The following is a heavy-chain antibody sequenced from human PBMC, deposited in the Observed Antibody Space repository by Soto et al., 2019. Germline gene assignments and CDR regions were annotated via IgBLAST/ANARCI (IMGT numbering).Heavy chain of an antibody. J-gene: IGHJ4*02. CDR3: ARGTCTVANFDY. D-gene: IGHD4-17*01. CDR2: ISYSGST. Sequence: PSETLSLTCTVSGGAISSGHYFWIWIRQPPGKGLEWIGYISYSGSTYYNPSLKSRVAISVDTSKKQFSLKLTSVTAADTAVYYCARGTCTVANFDYWGQGILVTVSS. CDR1: GGAISSGHYF. V-gene: IGHV4-30-4*01.